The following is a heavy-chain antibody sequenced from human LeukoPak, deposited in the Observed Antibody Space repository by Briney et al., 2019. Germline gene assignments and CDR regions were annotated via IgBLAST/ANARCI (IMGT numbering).Heavy chain of an antibody. D-gene: IGHD2-15*01. CDR2: ISSSGSTI. V-gene: IGHV3-11*01. CDR1: GFTFSDYY. CDR3: ARERVVVAATDIYYYYYMDV. J-gene: IGHJ6*03. Sequence: GGSLRLSCAASGFTFSDYYMSWIRQAPGKGLEWVSYISSSGSTIYYADSVKGRFTISRDNAKNSLYLQMNSLRAEDTAVYYCARERVVVAATDIYYYYYMDVWGKGTTVTVSS.